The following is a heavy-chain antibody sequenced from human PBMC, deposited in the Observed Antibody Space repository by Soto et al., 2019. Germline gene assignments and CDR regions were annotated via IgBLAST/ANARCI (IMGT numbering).Heavy chain of an antibody. J-gene: IGHJ4*02. CDR2: ISGYNGDT. CDR3: ARARPRAAAGGGFDY. CDR1: GYTFTSYG. D-gene: IGHD6-13*01. Sequence: QVQLVQSGAEVKTPGASVKVSCKASGYTFTSYGISWVRQAPGQGLASMGWISGYNGDTKYAQKHQGRVTVTTDTSTTTAYMELRGVRSDDTAVYYCARARPRAAAGGGFDYWGQGTLVSVSS. V-gene: IGHV1-18*01.